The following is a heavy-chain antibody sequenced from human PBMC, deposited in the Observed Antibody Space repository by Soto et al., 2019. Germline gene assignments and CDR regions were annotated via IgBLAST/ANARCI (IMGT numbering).Heavy chain of an antibody. CDR2: IIPILGIA. J-gene: IGHJ6*02. D-gene: IGHD2-15*01. CDR1: GGTFSSYA. Sequence: ASVKVSCKASGGTFSSYAISWVRQAPGQGLEWMGGIIPILGIANYAQKFQGRVTITADKSTSTAYMELSSLRSEDTAVYYCARGGICSGGSCNYYYYYGMDVLGQGTTVTVSS. CDR3: ARGGICSGGSCNYYYYYGMDV. V-gene: IGHV1-69*10.